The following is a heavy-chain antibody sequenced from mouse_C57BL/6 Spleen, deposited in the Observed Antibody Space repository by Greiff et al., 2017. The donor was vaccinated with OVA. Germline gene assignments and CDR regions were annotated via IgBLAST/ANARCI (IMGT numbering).Heavy chain of an antibody. D-gene: IGHD2-3*01. CDR1: GYAFSSYW. Sequence: LQESGAELVKPGASVKISCKASGYAFSSYWMNWVKQRPGKGLEWIGQIYPGDGDTNYNGKFKGKATLTADKSSSTAYMQLSSLTSEDSAVYFCARSVDGYYLDYWGQGTTLTVSS. V-gene: IGHV1-80*01. J-gene: IGHJ2*01. CDR2: IYPGDGDT. CDR3: ARSVDGYYLDY.